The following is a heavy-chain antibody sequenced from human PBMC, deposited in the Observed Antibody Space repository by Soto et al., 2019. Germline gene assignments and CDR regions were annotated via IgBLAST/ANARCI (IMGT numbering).Heavy chain of an antibody. D-gene: IGHD5-18*01. CDR3: ARGLSGYSYGNGVSFGY. CDR2: IYYSGST. Sequence: SETLSLTCTVSGGSISSYYWSWIRQPPGKGLEWIGYIYYSGSTNYNPSPKSRVTISVDTSKNQFSLKLSSVTAADTAVYYCARGLSGYSYGNGVSFGYWGQGTLVTVSS. V-gene: IGHV4-59*01. CDR1: GGSISSYY. J-gene: IGHJ4*02.